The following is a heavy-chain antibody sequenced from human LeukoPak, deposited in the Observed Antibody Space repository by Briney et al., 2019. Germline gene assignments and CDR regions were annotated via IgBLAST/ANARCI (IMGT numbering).Heavy chain of an antibody. Sequence: PSETLSLTCTVSGDSISSGDYYWSWIRQPPGKGLEWLGYIYYSGSTYYNPSLKSRVTISVDTSKNQFSLKLSSVTAADTAVYYCARETRGYSYGLFFYYYGMDVWGQGTTVTVPS. D-gene: IGHD5-18*01. J-gene: IGHJ6*02. V-gene: IGHV4-30-4*01. CDR3: ARETRGYSYGLFFYYYGMDV. CDR1: GDSISSGDYY. CDR2: IYYSGST.